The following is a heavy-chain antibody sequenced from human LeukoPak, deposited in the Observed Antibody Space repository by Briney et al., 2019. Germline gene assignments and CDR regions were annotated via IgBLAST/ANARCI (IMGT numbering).Heavy chain of an antibody. Sequence: KAGGSLRLSCAASGFTFSTYSMNWVRQAPGKGLEWVSSISSSSTYIYYADSVEGRFTISRDNAKNSLYLQMNSLRAEDTAVYYCGTWTTVASYFDYWGQGTLVTVSS. CDR3: GTWTTVASYFDY. J-gene: IGHJ4*02. CDR2: ISSSSTYI. D-gene: IGHD4-17*01. V-gene: IGHV3-21*06. CDR1: GFTFSTYS.